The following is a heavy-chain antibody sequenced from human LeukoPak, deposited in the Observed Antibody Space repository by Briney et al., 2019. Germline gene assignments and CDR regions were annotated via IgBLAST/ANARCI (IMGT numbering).Heavy chain of an antibody. Sequence: GESLQISCKGSGYSFTSYWIGWVRQMPGKGLEWMGIIYPGDSDTRYSPSFQGQVTISADKSISTAYLQWSSLKASDTAMYYCARSPNCTNGVCFYYGMDVWGQGTTVTVSS. CDR1: GYSFTSYW. J-gene: IGHJ6*02. V-gene: IGHV5-51*01. CDR2: IYPGDSDT. CDR3: ARSPNCTNGVCFYYGMDV. D-gene: IGHD2-8*01.